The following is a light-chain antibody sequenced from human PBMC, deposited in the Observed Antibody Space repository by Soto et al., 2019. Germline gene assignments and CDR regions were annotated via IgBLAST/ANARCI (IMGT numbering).Light chain of an antibody. CDR1: SRDIGGYDF. CDR2: QVS. CDR3: SSYSITTSLYV. J-gene: IGLJ1*01. Sequence: QSALTQPASVSGSPGQSITISCTGTSRDIGGYDFVSWYQQLPGKVPKLIIYQVSNRPPGISNRYSGSQSAYTASLTISGLQPEDEADYYCSSYSITTSLYVFGTGTKVTVL. V-gene: IGLV2-14*01.